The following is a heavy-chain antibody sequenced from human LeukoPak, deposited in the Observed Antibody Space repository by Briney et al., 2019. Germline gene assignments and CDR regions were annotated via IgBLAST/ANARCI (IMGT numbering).Heavy chain of an antibody. Sequence: GGSLRRSCAASGFTSSSYGMHWVRKAPGKGLEWVAVISYDGSNKYYADSVKGRFTISRDNSKNTLYLQMNSLTAEDTAVYYCAKNLLAYYYGSGSPFDYWGQGTLVTVSS. V-gene: IGHV3-30*18. CDR2: ISYDGSNK. D-gene: IGHD3-10*01. J-gene: IGHJ4*02. CDR3: AKNLLAYYYGSGSPFDY. CDR1: GFTSSSYG.